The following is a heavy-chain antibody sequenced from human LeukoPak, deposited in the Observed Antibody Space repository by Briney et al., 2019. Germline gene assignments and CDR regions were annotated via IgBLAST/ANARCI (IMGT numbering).Heavy chain of an antibody. CDR1: GFTFRSYG. J-gene: IGHJ4*02. CDR3: AKEEVISGNHGVYFDY. CDR2: IRYDGNSN. D-gene: IGHD3-22*01. V-gene: IGHV3-30*02. Sequence: HPGGSLRLSCAASGFTFRSYGMHWVRQAPGKGLEWVAFIRYDGNSNYYADSVKGRFTISRDNSRSTLYLQMNSLRAEDTAVYYCAKEEVISGNHGVYFDYWGQGTLVTVSS.